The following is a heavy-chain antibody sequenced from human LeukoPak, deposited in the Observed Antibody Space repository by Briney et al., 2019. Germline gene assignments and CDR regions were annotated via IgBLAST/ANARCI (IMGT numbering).Heavy chain of an antibody. CDR1: GFTFSSYI. CDR2: ISSSSSYI. J-gene: IGHJ3*02. V-gene: IGHV3-21*01. Sequence: GGSLRLSCAASGFTFSSYIMNWVREAPGRGLEWVLSISSSSSYIYYADSVKGRFTISRDNAKNSLYLQMNSLRAEDTAVYYCARVRQWQHDAFDIWGQGTMVTVSS. D-gene: IGHD6-19*01. CDR3: ARVRQWQHDAFDI.